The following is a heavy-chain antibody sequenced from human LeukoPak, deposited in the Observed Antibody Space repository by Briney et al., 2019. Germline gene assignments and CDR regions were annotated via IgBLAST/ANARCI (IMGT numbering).Heavy chain of an antibody. CDR1: GGTFSSYA. J-gene: IGHJ4*02. Sequence: SVKVSCKASGGTFSSYAISWVRQAPGQGLEWMGGIIPIFGTANYAQKFQGRVTITADESTSTAYMELSSLRSEDTAVYYCARELPDTVYFDYWGQGTLVTVSS. CDR3: ARELPDTVYFDY. V-gene: IGHV1-69*01. D-gene: IGHD1-26*01. CDR2: IIPIFGTA.